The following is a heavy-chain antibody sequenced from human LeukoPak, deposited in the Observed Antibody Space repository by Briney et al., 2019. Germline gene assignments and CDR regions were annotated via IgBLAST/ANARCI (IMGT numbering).Heavy chain of an antibody. CDR2: IYYSGST. D-gene: IGHD3-22*01. J-gene: IGHJ3*02. V-gene: IGHV4-39*07. Sequence: SETLSLTCTVSGGSISSSSYYWGWIRQPPGKGLEWIGSIYYSGSTYYNPSLKSRVTISVDTSKNQFSLKLSSVTAADTAVYYCARDLGSITMIVVAPGAFDIWGQGTMVTVSS. CDR3: ARDLGSITMIVVAPGAFDI. CDR1: GGSISSSSYY.